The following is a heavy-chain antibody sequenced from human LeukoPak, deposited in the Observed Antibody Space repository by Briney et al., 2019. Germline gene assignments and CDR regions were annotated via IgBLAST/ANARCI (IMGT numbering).Heavy chain of an antibody. CDR2: INPSGGST. CDR1: GYTFTIYY. V-gene: IGHV1-46*01. CDR3: ARVSGYDNGFDY. D-gene: IGHD5-12*01. J-gene: IGHJ4*02. Sequence: GASVKVSCKASGYTFTIYYLHWVRQAPGQGLEWMGIINPSGGSTSNAQKFQGRVTSTRDTSTSTVYMELSSLRSEDTAVYYCARVSGYDNGFDYWGRGTLVTVSS.